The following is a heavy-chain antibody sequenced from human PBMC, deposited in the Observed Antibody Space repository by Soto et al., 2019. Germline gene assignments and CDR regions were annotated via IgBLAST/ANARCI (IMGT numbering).Heavy chain of an antibody. CDR1: GGTFSSYA. Sequence: QVQLVQSGAEVKKPGSSVKVSCKASGGTFSSYAISWVRQAPGQGLEWMGGIIPIFGTANYAQKFQGRVTITADESTSTAYMELSSLRSEDTAVYNCASRTTVTTPYWYFDLWGRGTLVTVSS. CDR2: IIPIFGTA. CDR3: ASRTTVTTPYWYFDL. D-gene: IGHD4-17*01. J-gene: IGHJ2*01. V-gene: IGHV1-69*01.